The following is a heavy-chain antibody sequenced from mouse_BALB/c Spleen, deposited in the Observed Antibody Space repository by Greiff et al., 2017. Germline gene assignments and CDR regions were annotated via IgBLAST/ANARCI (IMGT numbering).Heavy chain of an antibody. J-gene: IGHJ3*01. Sequence: EVQLVESGGGLVQPGGSLKLSCAASGFTFSSYGMSWVRQTPDKRLELVATINSNGGSTYYPDSVKGRFTISRDNAKNTLYLQMSSLKSEDTAMYYCARDQGQGWFAYWGQGTLVTVSA. V-gene: IGHV5-6-3*01. CDR1: GFTFSSYG. CDR2: INSNGGST. CDR3: ARDQGQGWFAY.